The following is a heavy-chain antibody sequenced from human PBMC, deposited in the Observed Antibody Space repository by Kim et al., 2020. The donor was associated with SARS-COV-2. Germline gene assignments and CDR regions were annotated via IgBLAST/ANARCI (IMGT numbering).Heavy chain of an antibody. Sequence: GGSLRLSCAASGFTFSSYEMNWVRQAPGKGLEWVSYISSSGSTIYYADSVKGRFTISRDNAKNSLYLQMNSLRAEDTAVYYCAGTMIVAYRLPWGQGTLVTVSS. D-gene: IGHD3-22*01. CDR3: AGTMIVAYRLP. CDR2: ISSSGSTI. CDR1: GFTFSSYE. V-gene: IGHV3-48*03. J-gene: IGHJ5*02.